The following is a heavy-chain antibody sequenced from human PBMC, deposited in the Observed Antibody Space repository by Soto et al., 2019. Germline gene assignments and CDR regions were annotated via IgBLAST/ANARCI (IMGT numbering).Heavy chain of an antibody. J-gene: IGHJ6*02. V-gene: IGHV4-34*01. CDR1: GGSFSGYY. CDR2: INHSGST. D-gene: IGHD4-4*01. Sequence: SETLSLTCAVYGGSFSGYYWSWIRQPPGKGLEWIGEINHSGSTNYNPSLKSRVTISVDTSKNQFSLKLSSVTAADTAVYYCARALYYSTNYYYYYGMDVWGQGTTVTVSS. CDR3: ARALYYSTNYYYYYGMDV.